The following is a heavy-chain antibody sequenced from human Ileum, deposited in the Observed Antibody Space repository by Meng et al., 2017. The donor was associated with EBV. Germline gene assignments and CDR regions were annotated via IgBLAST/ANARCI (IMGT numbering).Heavy chain of an antibody. Sequence: VPLLGSGGGLVQPGGSLSLSCAASGFNFNIYAINWVRQAPGRGLEWVSGITASGGTSYYADSVKGRFSISRDNSANTVYLQMNSLRAEDTAVYFCSNLPYTYWGQGTLVTVSS. D-gene: IGHD2-2*01. CDR2: ITASGGTS. J-gene: IGHJ4*02. CDR1: GFNFNIYA. CDR3: SNLPYTY. V-gene: IGHV3-23*01.